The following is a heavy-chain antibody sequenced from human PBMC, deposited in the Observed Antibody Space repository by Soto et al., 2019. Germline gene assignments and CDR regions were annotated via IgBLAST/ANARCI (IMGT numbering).Heavy chain of an antibody. CDR2: ISYDGSNK. CDR1: GFTLSSYG. J-gene: IGHJ3*02. V-gene: IGHV3-30*18. CDR3: ANIPYSWNGADAFDI. Sequence: QVQLVESGGGVVQPGRSLRLSCAASGFTLSSYGMHWVRQAPGKGLEWVAVISYDGSNKYYADSVKGRFTISRDNSKNTLYLQMNSLRAEDTAVYYFANIPYSWNGADAFDIWGQGTLVTVSS. D-gene: IGHD1-1*01.